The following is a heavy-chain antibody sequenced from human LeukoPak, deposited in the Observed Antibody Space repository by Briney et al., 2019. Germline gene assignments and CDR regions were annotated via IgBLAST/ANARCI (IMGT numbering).Heavy chain of an antibody. CDR2: ISGSGADT. V-gene: IGHV3-23*01. CDR3: AKGPRALDHSTHRFYY. D-gene: IGHD1-1*01. Sequence: PGGSLRLSCEASSFTFSDYGMSWVRQAPGKGLEWVAGISGSGADTYYADSVKGRFTVSRDNSRNTLFLQMDRLTVEDTALYYCAKGPRALDHSTHRFYYWGKGTLVTVSS. CDR1: SFTFSDYG. J-gene: IGHJ4*02.